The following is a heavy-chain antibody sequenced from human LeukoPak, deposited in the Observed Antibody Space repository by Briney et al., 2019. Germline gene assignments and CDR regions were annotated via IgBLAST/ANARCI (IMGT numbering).Heavy chain of an antibody. V-gene: IGHV3-23*01. CDR2: IGGGGENT. CDR3: AKVLTGSQDY. D-gene: IGHD1-14*01. CDR1: GFTFNSYA. Sequence: GSLRLSCAASGFTFNSYAMSWVRQAPGKGLEWVSTIGGGGENTYSAASVKGRLTISRDNSKNTPYLCVMSLRAAHPALTFRAKVLTGSQDYWGQGTLVTVSS. J-gene: IGHJ4*02.